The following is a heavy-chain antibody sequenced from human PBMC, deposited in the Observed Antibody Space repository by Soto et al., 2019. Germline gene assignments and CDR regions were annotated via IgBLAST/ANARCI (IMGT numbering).Heavy chain of an antibody. V-gene: IGHV1-18*01. Sequence: GXSVKFSCEASVYTFTSYGISWVRQAPGQGLEWMGWISAYNGNTNYAQKLQGRVTMTTDTSTSTAYMELRSLRSDDTAVYYCARDRRITGTTHWFDHSGQGTLVTVSS. D-gene: IGHD1-7*01. J-gene: IGHJ5*02. CDR2: ISAYNGNT. CDR3: ARDRRITGTTHWFDH. CDR1: VYTFTSYG.